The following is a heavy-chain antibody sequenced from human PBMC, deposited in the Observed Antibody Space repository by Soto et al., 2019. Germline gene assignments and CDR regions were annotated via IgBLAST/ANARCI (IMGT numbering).Heavy chain of an antibody. CDR1: GGSLSYRY. Sequence: QVQLRESGPGLVNPSETLSLTCIVSGGSLSYRYWSWIRQPPGKELEWIAYIYYSGSTNYSPSLRNRLTVSVDTAKNQFSLKLTSVTAADTATYYCARTIDYGYMDVWGKGTTVTVSS. D-gene: IGHD3-16*01. CDR2: IYYSGST. CDR3: ARTIDYGYMDV. V-gene: IGHV4-59*11. J-gene: IGHJ6*03.